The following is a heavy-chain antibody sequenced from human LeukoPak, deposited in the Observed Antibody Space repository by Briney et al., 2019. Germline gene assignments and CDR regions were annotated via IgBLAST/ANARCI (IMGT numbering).Heavy chain of an antibody. CDR2: INHSGST. Sequence: PSETLSLTCAVYGGSFSGYYWSWIRQPPGKGLEWIGEINHSGSTNYNPSLKSRVTISVDTSKNQFSLKLSSVTAADTAVYYCARGGGGRMVYAPRHNWFDPWGQGTLVTVSS. CDR3: ARGGGGRMVYAPRHNWFDP. D-gene: IGHD2-8*01. J-gene: IGHJ5*02. V-gene: IGHV4-34*01. CDR1: GGSFSGYY.